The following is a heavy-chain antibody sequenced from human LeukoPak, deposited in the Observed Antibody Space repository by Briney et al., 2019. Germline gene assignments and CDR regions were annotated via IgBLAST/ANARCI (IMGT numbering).Heavy chain of an antibody. V-gene: IGHV5-51*01. J-gene: IGHJ4*02. CDR2: IYPADSDI. Sequence: GESLKISCKGSGYSINSYWVGWVRQMPGKGLEWMGIIYPADSDIRYSPSFQGQVTISADKSISTAYLQWSSLKASDTAMYYCARGSSSWLSTHFDSWGQGTLVTVSS. CDR1: GYSINSYW. CDR3: ARGSSSWLSTHFDS. D-gene: IGHD6-13*01.